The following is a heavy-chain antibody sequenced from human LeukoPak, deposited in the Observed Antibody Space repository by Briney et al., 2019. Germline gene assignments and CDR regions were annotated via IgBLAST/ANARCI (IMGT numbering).Heavy chain of an antibody. Sequence: PGGSLRLSCAASGFTFSSYWMSWVRQAPGKGLEWVANIKQDGSEKYYVDSVKGRFTISRDNAKNSLYLQMNSLRAEDTAVYCCARDWQYSSGWYDGYYFDYWGQGTLVTVSS. D-gene: IGHD6-19*01. CDR3: ARDWQYSSGWYDGYYFDY. CDR2: IKQDGSEK. V-gene: IGHV3-7*03. J-gene: IGHJ4*02. CDR1: GFTFSSYW.